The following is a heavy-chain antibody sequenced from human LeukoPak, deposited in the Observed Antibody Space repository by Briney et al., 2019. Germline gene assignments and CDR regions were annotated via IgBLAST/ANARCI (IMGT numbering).Heavy chain of an antibody. V-gene: IGHV4-34*01. Sequence: SETLSLTCAVYGGSFSGYYWSWIRRPPGKGLEWIGEINHSGSTNYNPSLKSRVTISVDTSKNQFSLKVSSVTAADTAVYYCARRIAARLRGYWFDPWGQGTLVTVSS. J-gene: IGHJ5*02. CDR3: ARRIAARLRGYWFDP. D-gene: IGHD6-6*01. CDR2: INHSGST. CDR1: GGSFSGYY.